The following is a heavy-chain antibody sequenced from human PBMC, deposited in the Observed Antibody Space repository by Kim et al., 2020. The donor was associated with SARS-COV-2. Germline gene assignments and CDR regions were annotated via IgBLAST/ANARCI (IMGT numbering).Heavy chain of an antibody. D-gene: IGHD2-8*01. J-gene: IGHJ4*02. Sequence: YSPTLKDRLTITKDTSKNQVVLTMTNVDPVDTATYYCAHRPSDMYAPFDFWGQGTLVTVSS. V-gene: IGHV2-5*01. CDR3: AHRPSDMYAPFDF.